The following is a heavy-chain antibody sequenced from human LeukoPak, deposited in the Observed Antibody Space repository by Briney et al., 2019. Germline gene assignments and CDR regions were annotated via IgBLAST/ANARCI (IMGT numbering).Heavy chain of an antibody. CDR2: IIPIFGTA. CDR1: GGTFSSYA. Sequence: SVKVSCKASGGTFSSYAISWVRQAPGQGLEWMGGIIPIFGTANYAQKFQGRVTITADESTSTAYMELSRLRSDDTAVYYCARELGFVVVPAAIKAPDDYWGQGTLVTVSS. CDR3: ARELGFVVVPAAIKAPDDY. D-gene: IGHD2-2*02. J-gene: IGHJ4*02. V-gene: IGHV1-69*13.